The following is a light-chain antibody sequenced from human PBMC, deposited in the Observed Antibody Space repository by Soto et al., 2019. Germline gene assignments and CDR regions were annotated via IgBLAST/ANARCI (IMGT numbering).Light chain of an antibody. CDR2: GAS. CDR1: QSVSSK. J-gene: IGKJ2*01. V-gene: IGKV3-15*01. CDR3: QQYNNWPQT. Sequence: EIVMTQSPATLSVSPGERATLSCRASQSVSSKLAWYQQKPGQAPRLLIYGASTKATGIPARFSGSGSGTAFTLTISSLQSEDFAVYYCQQYNNWPQTFGQGTKLEIK.